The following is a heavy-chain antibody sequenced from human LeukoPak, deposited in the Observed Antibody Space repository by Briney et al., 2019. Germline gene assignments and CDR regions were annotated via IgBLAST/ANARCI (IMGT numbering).Heavy chain of an antibody. V-gene: IGHV3-21*01. CDR2: ISSSSSYI. CDR3: THMVRGAEFDY. CDR1: GFIFSSHG. J-gene: IGHJ4*02. Sequence: GGSLRLSCAASGFIFSSHGMNWVRQAPGKGLEWVSSISSSSSYIYYADSVKGRFTISRDNAKNSLYLQMNSLRAEDTAVYYCTHMVRGAEFDYWGQGTLVTVSS. D-gene: IGHD3-10*01.